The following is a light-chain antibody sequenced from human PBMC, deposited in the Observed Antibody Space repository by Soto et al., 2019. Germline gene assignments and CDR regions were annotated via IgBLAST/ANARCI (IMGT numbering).Light chain of an antibody. J-gene: IGLJ1*01. CDR3: SSYTTSITLNV. V-gene: IGLV2-14*01. Sequence: QSALTQPAPVSGSPGQSITISCTGTSSDVGGYNYVSWYQQHPGKAPKLMIYEVSNRPSGVSNRFSGSKSGNTASLTISGLQVEDEADYYFSSYTTSITLNVFGTGTKVTVL. CDR2: EVS. CDR1: SSDVGGYNY.